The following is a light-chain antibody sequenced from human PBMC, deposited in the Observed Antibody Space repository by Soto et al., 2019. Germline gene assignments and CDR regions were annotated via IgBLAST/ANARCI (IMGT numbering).Light chain of an antibody. V-gene: IGKV3-20*01. CDR2: GAT. Sequence: DIVLTHSPDTLSLSPGERATLSCRASKSVSSDYFAWYQQTPEPAPRLLICGATSRATVIADSFSGGGSGTVFTITISRLEPEDVAVYYCQQYGTSPWTFGQGTKVDI. J-gene: IGKJ1*01. CDR3: QQYGTSPWT. CDR1: KSVSSDY.